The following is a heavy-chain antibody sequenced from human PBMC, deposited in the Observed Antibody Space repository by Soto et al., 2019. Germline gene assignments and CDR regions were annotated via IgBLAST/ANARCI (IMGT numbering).Heavy chain of an antibody. J-gene: IGHJ5*02. Sequence: GASVQVSCKTSGYTFSNYGITWVRQAPGQPLEWLGWISLYSDGTNYAQKFQGRVSMTTDTSTTTAYMELRSLRSDDTAVYYCARVVPGAEAWFGPWGHGTLITVSS. CDR3: ARVVPGAEAWFGP. CDR1: GYTFSNYG. CDR2: ISLYSDGT. D-gene: IGHD2-2*01. V-gene: IGHV1-18*01.